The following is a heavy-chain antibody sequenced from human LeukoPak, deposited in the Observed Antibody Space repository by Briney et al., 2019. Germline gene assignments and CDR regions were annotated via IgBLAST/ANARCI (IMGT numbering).Heavy chain of an antibody. V-gene: IGHV3-74*01. Sequence: GGSLRLSCAASGFTFSSYWMHWVRQAPGKGLVWVSRINSDGSSTSYADSVKGRFTISRDNAKNTLYLQMNSLRAEDTAVYYCARASTPPIGRHYYHYGMDVWGKGTTVTVSS. CDR1: GFTFSSYW. CDR2: INSDGSST. D-gene: IGHD4-11*01. J-gene: IGHJ6*04. CDR3: ARASTPPIGRHYYHYGMDV.